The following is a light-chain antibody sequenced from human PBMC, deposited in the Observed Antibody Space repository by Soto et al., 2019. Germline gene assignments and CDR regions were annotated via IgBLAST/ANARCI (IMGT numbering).Light chain of an antibody. CDR3: GTWDSSVSAVV. CDR2: DDT. V-gene: IGLV1-51*01. CDR1: SSNIGDND. J-gene: IGLJ3*02. Sequence: QSVLTQPPSVSAAPGQRVTISCSGKSSNIGDNDVAWFRHPPGTAPELLIYDDTKRPSEIPDRISGSKSGTSATLGISGLQTGDEADYYCGTWDSSVSAVVFGGGTKVTVL.